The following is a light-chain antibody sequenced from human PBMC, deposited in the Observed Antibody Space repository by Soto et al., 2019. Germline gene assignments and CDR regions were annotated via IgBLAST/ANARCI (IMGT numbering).Light chain of an antibody. CDR1: SSDVGSYNL. Sequence: QSVLTQPASVSGSPGQSITISCTGTSSDVGSYNLVSWYQQHPGKAPKVLIYEDSKRPSGVSDHFSASKSGNTASLTISGLQADDEADYYCFSYTSSGTYVFGTGTKVTVL. V-gene: IGLV2-14*02. J-gene: IGLJ1*01. CDR2: EDS. CDR3: FSYTSSGTYV.